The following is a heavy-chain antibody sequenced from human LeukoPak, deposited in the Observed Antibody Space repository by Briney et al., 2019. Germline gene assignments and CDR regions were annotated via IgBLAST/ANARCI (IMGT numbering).Heavy chain of an antibody. Sequence: QAGGSLRLSCAASGFTFSSYGMHWVRQAPGKGLEWVAVISYDGSNKYYADSVKGRFTISRDNSKNTLYLQMNSLRAEDTAVYYCAKVAAISSGWPPYYGMDVWGQGTTVTVSS. J-gene: IGHJ6*02. V-gene: IGHV3-30*18. CDR2: ISYDGSNK. CDR1: GFTFSSYG. CDR3: AKVAAISSGWPPYYGMDV. D-gene: IGHD6-19*01.